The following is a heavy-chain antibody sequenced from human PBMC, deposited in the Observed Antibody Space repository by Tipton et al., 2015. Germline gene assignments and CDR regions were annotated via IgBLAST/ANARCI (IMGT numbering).Heavy chain of an antibody. V-gene: IGHV4-61*01. CDR2: IFHSGST. Sequence: TLSLTCSVSGGSVTSNNYFWSWIRQPPGKGLEWIGYIFHSGSTSYNPSLRSRVFISIDTSKNQFSLKLNCVTAADTAVYYCARGGAGYYYDSVGYLSWGQGTLVTVSS. CDR3: ARGGAGYYYDSVGYLS. J-gene: IGHJ5*02. D-gene: IGHD3-22*01. CDR1: GGSVTSNNYF.